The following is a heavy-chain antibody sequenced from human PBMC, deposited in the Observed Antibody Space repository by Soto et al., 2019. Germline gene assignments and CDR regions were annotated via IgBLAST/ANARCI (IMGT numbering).Heavy chain of an antibody. D-gene: IGHD3-3*01. CDR2: INYSGST. Sequence: PSETLSLTCTVSGGSINSGGYYWSWIRQHPGRGLEWIGYINYSGSTNYNASLKSRVIISRDTSKNQLSLNLSSVTAADTAIYYCAKGREWFPKLAFDIWGQGTMVTVSS. CDR1: GGSINSGGYY. V-gene: IGHV4-31*03. J-gene: IGHJ3*02. CDR3: AKGREWFPKLAFDI.